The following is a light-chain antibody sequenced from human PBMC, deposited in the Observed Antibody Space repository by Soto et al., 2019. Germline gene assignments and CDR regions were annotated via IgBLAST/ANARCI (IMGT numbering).Light chain of an antibody. Sequence: AIRMTQSPSSLSASTGDRVTITCRASQGISSYLAWYQQKPGKAPKLLIYAASTLQSGVPSRFSGSGSGTDSTLTISCLQSVDFATYYCQQYYSYPRAFGQGTKVEIK. CDR3: QQYYSYPRA. J-gene: IGKJ1*01. CDR2: AAS. CDR1: QGISSY. V-gene: IGKV1-8*01.